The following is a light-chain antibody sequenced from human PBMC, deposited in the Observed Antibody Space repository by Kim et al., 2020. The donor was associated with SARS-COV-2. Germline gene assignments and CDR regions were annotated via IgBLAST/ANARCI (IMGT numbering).Light chain of an antibody. V-gene: IGLV3-1*01. Sequence: SYELTQPPSVSVSPGQTASISCSGDKLGAKYACWYQQRPGQSPVLVIYEDTRRPSGIPERFSASTSGNTATLTISGTQAMDEADYYCQAWDSTTVIFGGGTQLTVL. CDR3: QAWDSTTVI. CDR2: EDT. J-gene: IGLJ2*01. CDR1: KLGAKY.